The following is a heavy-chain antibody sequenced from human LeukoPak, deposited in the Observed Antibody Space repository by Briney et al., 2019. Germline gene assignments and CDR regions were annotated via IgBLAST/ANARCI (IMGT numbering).Heavy chain of an antibody. Sequence: SETLSLTCTVSGGSISSSSYYWGWIRQPPGKGLEWIGSIYYSGSTYYNPSLKSRVTISVDTSKNQFSLKLSSVTAADTAVYYCARNSSWPQDYDYWGQGTLVTVSS. D-gene: IGHD6-13*01. CDR2: IYYSGST. J-gene: IGHJ4*02. V-gene: IGHV4-39*01. CDR3: ARNSSWPQDYDY. CDR1: GGSISSSSYY.